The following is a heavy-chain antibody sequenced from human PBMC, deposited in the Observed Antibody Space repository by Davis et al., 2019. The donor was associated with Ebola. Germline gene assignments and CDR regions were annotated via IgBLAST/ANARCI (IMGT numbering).Heavy chain of an antibody. CDR2: IKQDGSEK. V-gene: IGHV3-7*04. D-gene: IGHD3-16*01. CDR3: ARGSYVY. CDR1: GFTFSSHW. J-gene: IGHJ4*02. Sequence: GESLKISCAASGFTFSSHWMSWVRQAPGKGLEWVANIKQDGSEKYYVDSVKGRFTISRDNAKNSLYLQMNSLRAEDTAVYYCARGSYVYWGQGTLVTVSS.